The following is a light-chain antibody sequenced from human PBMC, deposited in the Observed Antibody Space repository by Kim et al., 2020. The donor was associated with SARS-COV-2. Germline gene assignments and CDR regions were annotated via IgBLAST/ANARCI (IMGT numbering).Light chain of an antibody. CDR1: ALQKQY. V-gene: IGLV3-25*03. Sequence: VYPGQTARITCSGDALQKQYDYWYQQKPGQAPVLVIYKDSERPSGIPERFSGSSSGTTVTLTISGVQAEDEADYYCQSADSSGSWVFGGGTKLTVL. J-gene: IGLJ3*02. CDR2: KDS. CDR3: QSADSSGSWV.